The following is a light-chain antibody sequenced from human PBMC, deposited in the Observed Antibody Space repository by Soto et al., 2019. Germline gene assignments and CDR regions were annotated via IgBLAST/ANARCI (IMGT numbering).Light chain of an antibody. J-gene: IGKJ4*01. V-gene: IGKV1-39*01. Sequence: DIQMTQSPSSLPASVGDRVTITCRASQSISTNLNWYQQKPGKAPKVLIYGASSLRSGVPSRFSGSGSGTDFTLTIISLQPEDFATYFCQQSYILPRTFGGGTRVEI. CDR2: GAS. CDR3: QQSYILPRT. CDR1: QSISTN.